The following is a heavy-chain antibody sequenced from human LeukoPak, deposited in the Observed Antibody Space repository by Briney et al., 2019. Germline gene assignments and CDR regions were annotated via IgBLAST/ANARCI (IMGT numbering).Heavy chain of an antibody. Sequence: GGSLRLSCAASGFTFSSYSMNWVRQAPGKGLEWVSYISSSSSTIYYGDSVKGRFTISRDNAKNSLYLQMNSLRDEDTAVYYCARDRAITIFGVAPTPFDYWGQGTLVTVSS. J-gene: IGHJ4*02. CDR1: GFTFSSYS. V-gene: IGHV3-48*02. CDR3: ARDRAITIFGVAPTPFDY. D-gene: IGHD3-3*01. CDR2: ISSSSSTI.